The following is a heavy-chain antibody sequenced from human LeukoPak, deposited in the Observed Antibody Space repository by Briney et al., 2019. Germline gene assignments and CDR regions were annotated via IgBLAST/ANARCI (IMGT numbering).Heavy chain of an antibody. CDR1: GFTFRSYG. V-gene: IGHV3-30*02. CDR3: VRGKTTVTTWFDP. CDR2: IRYDGSNK. Sequence: PGGSLRLSCAASGFTFRSYGMHWVRQAPGKGLEWVAFIRYDGSNKHYADSVKGRFTISRDNAKNSLYLQMNSLRAEDTAVYYCVRGKTTVTTWFDPWGQGTLVTVSS. J-gene: IGHJ5*02. D-gene: IGHD4-17*01.